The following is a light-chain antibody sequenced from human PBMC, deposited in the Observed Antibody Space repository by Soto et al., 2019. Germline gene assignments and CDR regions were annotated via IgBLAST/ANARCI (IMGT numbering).Light chain of an antibody. CDR1: QTMTNY. V-gene: IGKV1-39*01. CDR3: EQSYTTPPT. CDR2: AAS. J-gene: IGKJ4*01. Sequence: DIQVTQSPSSLSASVGDRVTITCRSSQTMTNYLNWYQQKPGKAPKLLMYAASSLQSGVPSRFSGSGSGTDFTLTITSLQPEDFATYYCEQSYTTPPTFCGGTKVEIK.